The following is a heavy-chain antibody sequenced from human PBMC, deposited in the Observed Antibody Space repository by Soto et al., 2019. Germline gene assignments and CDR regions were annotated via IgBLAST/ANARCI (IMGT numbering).Heavy chain of an antibody. D-gene: IGHD3-22*01. Sequence: GASLRHSCAASGFTFSSESMNRVRLAPGKGLEWVSSISSSSSYIYYADSVKGRFTTSRDNAKNSLYLQMNSLRAEDTAVYYCARDAPPDYYDSSGYCDYWGQGT. CDR2: ISSSSSYI. V-gene: IGHV3-21*01. CDR3: ARDAPPDYYDSSGYCDY. J-gene: IGHJ4*02. CDR1: GFTFSSES.